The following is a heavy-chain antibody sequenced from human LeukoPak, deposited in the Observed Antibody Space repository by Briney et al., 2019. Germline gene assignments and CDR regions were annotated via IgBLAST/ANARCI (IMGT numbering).Heavy chain of an antibody. Sequence: PSETLSLTCTVSGVSINSYYWSRLRQRPGKGLEGIGHMYYSGGTNYNPSLKSRVTISVDTSKNQFSLKLSSVTAADTAVYYCTRRCKDAYTLYCFDYWGQGTLVTVS. J-gene: IGHJ4*02. CDR3: TRRCKDAYTLYCFDY. CDR2: MYYSGGT. V-gene: IGHV4-59*01. D-gene: IGHD5-24*01. CDR1: GVSINSYY.